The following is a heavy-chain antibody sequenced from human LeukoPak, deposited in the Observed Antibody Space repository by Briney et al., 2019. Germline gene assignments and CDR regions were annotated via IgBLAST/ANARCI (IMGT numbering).Heavy chain of an antibody. J-gene: IGHJ4*02. CDR3: ARHNPLWGY. CDR2: IKPDGSEK. V-gene: IGHV3-7*04. CDR1: GFTFSSYW. Sequence: GGSLRLSCAASGFTFSSYWMSWVRRAPGKGLEWVANIKPDGSEKYYVDSVKGRFTISRDNAKNSLYLQMSSLRVEDTALYFCARHNPLWGYWGQGTLVTVSS. D-gene: IGHD1-14*01.